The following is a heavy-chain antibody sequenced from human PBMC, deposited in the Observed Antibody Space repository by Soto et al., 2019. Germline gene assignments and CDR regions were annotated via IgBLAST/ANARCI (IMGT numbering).Heavy chain of an antibody. J-gene: IGHJ2*01. CDR2: IRGGGDRT. CDR3: ARKVLGSTSRPDWWYFDL. CDR1: GFTFINYA. Sequence: EVQLLESGGGLVQPGGSLRLSCVGSGFTFINYAMNWVRQTPGKGLEWVSTIRGGGDRTFDSYTVKGRFTISRANSKNKVNLQMNSLRADATAVYYCARKVLGSTSRPDWWYFDLWGRGTLVTVSS. V-gene: IGHV3-23*01. D-gene: IGHD2-2*01.